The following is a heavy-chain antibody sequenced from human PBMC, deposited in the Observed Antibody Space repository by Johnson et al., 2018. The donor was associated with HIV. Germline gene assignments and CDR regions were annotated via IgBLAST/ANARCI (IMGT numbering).Heavy chain of an antibody. V-gene: IGHV3-30*04. CDR1: GFTFSSYS. D-gene: IGHD3-10*01. CDR3: AREGGGTVVLGDEGAFDI. CDR2: ISNDGRNK. Sequence: QVQLVESGGGVVQPARSLRLSCAASGFTFSSYSMHWVRQAPGKGLEWVAGISNDGRNKYYADSVKGGFTISRDNSKNTLFLQMNSLRAEDTSVYYCAREGGGTVVLGDEGAFDIWGQGTMVTVS. J-gene: IGHJ3*02.